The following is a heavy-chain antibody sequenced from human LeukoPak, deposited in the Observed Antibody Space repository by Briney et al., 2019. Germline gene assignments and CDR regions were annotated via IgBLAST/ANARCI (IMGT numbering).Heavy chain of an antibody. CDR3: ARVSDILTGYSPRPHFYY. V-gene: IGHV1-18*01. D-gene: IGHD3-9*01. CDR2: ISAYNGNT. CDR1: GYSFTSYG. J-gene: IGHJ4*02. Sequence: GASVKVSCKASGYSFTSYGISWRRQAPGQGLEWMGWISAYNGNTNYAQKLQGRGTMTTDTSTSTAYMELRSLRSDDTAVYYCARVSDILTGYSPRPHFYYWGQGTLVTVSS.